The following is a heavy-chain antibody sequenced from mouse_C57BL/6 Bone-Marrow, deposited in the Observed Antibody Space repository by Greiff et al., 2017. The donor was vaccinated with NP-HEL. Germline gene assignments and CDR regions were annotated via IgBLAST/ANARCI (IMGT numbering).Heavy chain of an antibody. D-gene: IGHD3-2*02. J-gene: IGHJ4*01. CDR3: ARVDSSGFHYAMDY. CDR1: GYTFTSYW. CDR2: IFPGSGST. Sequence: VQGVESGPELVRPGASVKISCKASGYTFTSYWMQWVRQRPGQGLEWIGEIFPGSGSTHYNEKFKGKATLTVDTSSSTAYMQLSSLTSEDSAVYFCARVDSSGFHYAMDYWGQGTSVTVSS. V-gene: IGHV1-56*01.